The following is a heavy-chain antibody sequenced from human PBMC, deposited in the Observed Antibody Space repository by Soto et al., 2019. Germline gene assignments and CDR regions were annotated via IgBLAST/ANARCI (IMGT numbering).Heavy chain of an antibody. V-gene: IGHV1-18*01. J-gene: IGHJ3*01. CDR1: GYTFTSYG. Sequence: QVQLVQSGAEVKKPGASVKVSCKASGYTFTSYGISWVRQAPGQGLEWIGWISAYNGNTNYAQKLQGRGTRTTDASTSTAYTELRSLSSADTAVYYCASFPDDDAFDFWGQGTMVTVAS. CDR3: ASFPDDDAFDF. CDR2: ISAYNGNT.